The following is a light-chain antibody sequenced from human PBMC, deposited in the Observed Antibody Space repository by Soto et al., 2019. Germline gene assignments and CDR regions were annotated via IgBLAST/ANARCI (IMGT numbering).Light chain of an antibody. J-gene: IGKJ1*01. V-gene: IGKV3-20*01. CDR3: HQCXHSPLT. CDR2: DAV. Sequence: EIVLTQSPGILSLSAGERATLSCRASQTITKNHVAWYQQKPGQTPRLIIYDAVNRATGVPDRFSGSGSGTDFTLTISRLEPEDFAXXYXHQCXHSPLTFGQGTKVEIK. CDR1: QTITKNH.